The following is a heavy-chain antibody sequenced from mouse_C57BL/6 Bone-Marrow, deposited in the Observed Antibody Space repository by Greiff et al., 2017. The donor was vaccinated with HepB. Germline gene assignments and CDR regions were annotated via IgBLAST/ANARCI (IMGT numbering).Heavy chain of an antibody. CDR1: GYTFTSYG. Sequence: VKLVESGAELARPGASVKLSCKASGYTFTSYGISWVKQRTGQGLEWIGEIYPRSGNTYYNEKFKGKATLTADKSSSTAYMELRSLTSEDSAVYFCAPYGSSFWYFDVWGTGTTVTVSS. CDR3: APYGSSFWYFDV. CDR2: IYPRSGNT. J-gene: IGHJ1*03. D-gene: IGHD1-1*01. V-gene: IGHV1-81*01.